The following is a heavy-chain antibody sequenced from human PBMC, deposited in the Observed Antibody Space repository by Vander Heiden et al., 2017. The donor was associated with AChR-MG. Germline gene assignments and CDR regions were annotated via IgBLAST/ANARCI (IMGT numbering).Heavy chain of an antibody. CDR2: ISRNSDTT. CDR3: AKSIRPDLNRPNWFDP. CDR1: GFKFDDYA. J-gene: IGHJ5*02. Sequence: EVPLVDSGGGVLHPGRSRSPSWSACGFKFDDYAMHWVRQVPGKGLEWVSGISRNSDTTAYADSVKGRFTTSRDNAKNSLYLQMNSLRSEDTAVYYCAKSIRPDLNRPNWFDPWGQGTLVTVSS. V-gene: IGHV3-9*01. D-gene: IGHD6-6*01.